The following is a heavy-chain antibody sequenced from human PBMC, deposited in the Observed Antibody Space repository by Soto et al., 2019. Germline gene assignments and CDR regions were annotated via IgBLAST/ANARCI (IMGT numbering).Heavy chain of an antibody. CDR1: GFTFDDYA. V-gene: IGHV3-9*01. Sequence: EVQLVESGGGLVQPGRSLRLSCAASGFTFDDYAMHWVRQAPGKGLEWVSGISWNSGSIGSADSVKGRFTISRDNAKNSLYLQMNSLRAEDTALYYCAKSGGSGSYRLFDYWGQGTLVTVSS. CDR2: ISWNSGSI. J-gene: IGHJ4*02. D-gene: IGHD3-10*01. CDR3: AKSGGSGSYRLFDY.